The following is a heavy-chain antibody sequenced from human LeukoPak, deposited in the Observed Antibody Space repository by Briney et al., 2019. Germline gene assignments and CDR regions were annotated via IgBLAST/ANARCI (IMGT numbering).Heavy chain of an antibody. J-gene: IGHJ4*02. CDR2: INNDGSST. V-gene: IGHV3-74*01. CDR3: VRERNNFWSGHHSIFDS. Sequence: GGSLRLSCAASGFIFSDHWMHWVRQAPGKGLVWLSRINNDGSSTIYADSVKGRFTFSRDNAENTLFLEMSSLRVEDTAVYYCVRERNNFWSGHHSIFDSWGQGTLVTVS. D-gene: IGHD3-3*01. CDR1: GFIFSDHW.